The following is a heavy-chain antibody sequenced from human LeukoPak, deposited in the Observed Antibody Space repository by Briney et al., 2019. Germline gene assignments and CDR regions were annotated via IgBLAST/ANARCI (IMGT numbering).Heavy chain of an antibody. Sequence: SETLSLTCTVSVGSISRYYWSWIREPPGKGLEGLGYIYNRGRTNYHPSLKSRVRISVDTYKNQFSLKLRSVTAADTAVYYCARELGRGYYGSGMNRGFDPWGQGTMVTVSS. J-gene: IGHJ5*02. D-gene: IGHD3-10*01. CDR1: VGSISRYY. CDR3: ARELGRGYYGSGMNRGFDP. V-gene: IGHV4-59*01. CDR2: IYNRGRT.